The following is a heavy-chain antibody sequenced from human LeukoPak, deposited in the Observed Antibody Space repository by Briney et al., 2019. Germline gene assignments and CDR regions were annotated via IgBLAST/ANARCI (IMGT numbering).Heavy chain of an antibody. J-gene: IGHJ4*02. CDR2: MSSSGSTI. D-gene: IGHD3-22*01. Sequence: GGPLRLSCAASGFTFSDYYISWICQYPGKGLERVSYMSSSGSTIYYADSVKGRFTISRGNANNSLYLQMNSLRAEGTAVYYCARLCYYDSSGQDYWGQGTLVTVSS. V-gene: IGHV3-11*01. CDR1: GFTFSDYY. CDR3: ARLCYYDSSGQDY.